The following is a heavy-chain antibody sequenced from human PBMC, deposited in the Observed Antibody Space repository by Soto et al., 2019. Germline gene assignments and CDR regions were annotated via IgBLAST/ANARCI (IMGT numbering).Heavy chain of an antibody. J-gene: IGHJ5*02. D-gene: IGHD6-19*01. CDR2: IYTSGST. V-gene: IGHV4-4*07. CDR3: ARDLRIAVAGCWFDP. CDR1: GGSISSYY. Sequence: PSETLSLTCTVSGGSISSYYWSWIRQPAGKGLEWIGRIYTSGSTNYNPSLKSRVTMSVDTSKNQFSLKLSSVTAADTAVYYCARDLRIAVAGCWFDPWGQGALVTVSS.